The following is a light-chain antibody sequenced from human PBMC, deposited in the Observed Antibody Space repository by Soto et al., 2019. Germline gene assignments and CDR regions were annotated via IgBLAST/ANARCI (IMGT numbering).Light chain of an antibody. CDR3: QHFRT. CDR1: QSITAW. V-gene: IGKV1-5*01. J-gene: IGKJ1*01. Sequence: DIQMTQSPSSLSASVGDRVTITCRASQSITAWLAWYQQKPGKAPRLLFFDASSLQSGVPSRFSASGSGTDFTLTISSLQPDDFATYYCQHFRTFGQGTKVDNK. CDR2: DAS.